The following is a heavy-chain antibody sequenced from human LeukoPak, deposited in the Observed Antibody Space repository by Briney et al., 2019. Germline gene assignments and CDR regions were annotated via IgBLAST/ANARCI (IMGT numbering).Heavy chain of an antibody. CDR1: GFTFSSYS. D-gene: IGHD1-26*01. V-gene: IGHV3-48*01. Sequence: GGSLRLSCAASGFTFSSYSMNWVRQAPGKGLEWVSYIISSSSTIYYADSVRGRVTISRDNAKSSLYLQMNSLRAEDTAVYYCARRRTIVGAIGYYYYYMDVWGKETTVTVSS. J-gene: IGHJ6*03. CDR2: IISSSSTI. CDR3: ARRRTIVGAIGYYYYYMDV.